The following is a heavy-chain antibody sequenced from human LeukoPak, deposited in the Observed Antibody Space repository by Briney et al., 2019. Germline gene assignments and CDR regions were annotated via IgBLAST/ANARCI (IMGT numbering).Heavy chain of an antibody. V-gene: IGHV3-7*01. J-gene: IGHJ5*02. CDR3: GRDHGAVAPDH. D-gene: IGHD6-19*01. CDR1: GFTFNNYW. CDR2: IKEDGSEK. Sequence: PGGSLRLSCAASGFTFNNYWMSWVRQAPGKGLEWVANIKEDGSEKNYVDSVKGRFTISRDNAMQSLFLQMDSLRGEDTAVYYCGRDHGAVAPDHWGQGTLVTVSS.